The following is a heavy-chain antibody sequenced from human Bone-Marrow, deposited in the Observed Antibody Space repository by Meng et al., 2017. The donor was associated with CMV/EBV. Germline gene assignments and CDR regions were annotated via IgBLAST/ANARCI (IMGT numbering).Heavy chain of an antibody. CDR3: ARATEEAPPSFDP. CDR2: IHHRGST. J-gene: IGHJ5*02. Sequence: GSLRLSCGVSGDSISSSYWWSWVRRPPGKGLEWIGEIHHRGSTSYNPSLKSRVTISVDKSKNQFSLRLTSVAAADTAVYYCARATEEAPPSFDPWVQGTLVTVSS. D-gene: IGHD4-17*01. CDR1: GDSISSSYW. V-gene: IGHV4-4*02.